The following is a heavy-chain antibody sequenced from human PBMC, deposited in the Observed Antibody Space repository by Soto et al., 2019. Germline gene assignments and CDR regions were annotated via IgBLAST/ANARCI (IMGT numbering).Heavy chain of an antibody. CDR1: GGSVNNKTYY. J-gene: IGHJ4*02. V-gene: IGHV4-61*01. CDR2: VYYSGTT. Sequence: SETLSLTCSVSGGSVNNKTYYWSWIRQPPGKRLEWIGYVYYSGTTNYNPSLKSRVTISIDMSKNQFSLRLSSVTAADTALYYCARTAAVPNTLRSRYFFDFWGQGTLVTVSS. D-gene: IGHD3-9*01. CDR3: ARTAAVPNTLRSRYFFDF.